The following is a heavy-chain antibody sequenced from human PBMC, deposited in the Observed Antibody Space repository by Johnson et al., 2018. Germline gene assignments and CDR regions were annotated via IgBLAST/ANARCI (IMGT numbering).Heavy chain of an antibody. V-gene: IGHV3-66*02. Sequence: VQLVQSGGGLVQPGGSLRLSCAASGFTVGNHYMNWVRQAPWKGLEWVSIIYRSVTTYYADPARGRFSIARDNSKNTLYLQMNSLRVDDTAVYYCARDAYDNSGYFDYWGQGTLVTVSS. J-gene: IGHJ4*02. CDR1: GFTVGNHY. CDR2: IYRSVTT. D-gene: IGHD3-22*01. CDR3: ARDAYDNSGYFDY.